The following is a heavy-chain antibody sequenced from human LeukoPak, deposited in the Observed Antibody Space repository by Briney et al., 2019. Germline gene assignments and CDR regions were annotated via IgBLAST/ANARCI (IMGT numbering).Heavy chain of an antibody. CDR3: ATGHHDILTGYSMFYFDY. CDR1: GVSFGSYG. V-gene: IGHV3-30*03. Sequence: GGSLRLSCAASGVSFGSYGIHWVRQAPGKGLEWVAVISHEGSQTYYADSVRGRFTISRDNSKNMVFLQMSSLRAEDTAVYYCATGHHDILTGYSMFYFDYWGQGTLVTVSS. D-gene: IGHD3-9*01. J-gene: IGHJ4*02. CDR2: ISHEGSQT.